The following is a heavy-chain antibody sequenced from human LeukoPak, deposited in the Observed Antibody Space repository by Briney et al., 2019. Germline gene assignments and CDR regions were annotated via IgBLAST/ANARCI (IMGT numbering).Heavy chain of an antibody. J-gene: IGHJ4*02. V-gene: IGHV1-18*01. CDR1: GYTFSNYG. CDR3: ARDLTHRRNYDSSGYQIVPAF. D-gene: IGHD3-22*01. CDR2: ISAYNGNT. Sequence: GASVKVSCKASGYTFSNYGISWVRQAPGQGLEWMGWISAYNGNTNYAQKLQGRVTMTTDTSTSTAYMELRNLRSDDTAAYYCARDLTHRRNYDSSGYQIVPAFWGQGTLVTVSS.